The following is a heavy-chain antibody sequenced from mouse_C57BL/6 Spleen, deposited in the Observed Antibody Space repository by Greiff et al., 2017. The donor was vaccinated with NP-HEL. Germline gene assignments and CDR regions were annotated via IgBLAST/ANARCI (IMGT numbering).Heavy chain of an antibody. D-gene: IGHD2-5*01. CDR3: DRHERDPYKSNYGYAMDY. CDR1: GYTFTEYS. Sequence: QVQLKESGAELVKPGASVKLSCKASGYTFTEYSIHWVKQRSGQGLEWIGWFYPGSGSIKYNEKFKDKATLTVDKSSSTVYMELSRLTSEDSAVYFCDRHERDPYKSNYGYAMDYWGQGTSLTVSS. CDR2: FYPGSGSI. V-gene: IGHV1-62-2*01. J-gene: IGHJ4*01.